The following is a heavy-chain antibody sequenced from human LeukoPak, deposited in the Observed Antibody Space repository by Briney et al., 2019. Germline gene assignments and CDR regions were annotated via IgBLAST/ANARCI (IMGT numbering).Heavy chain of an antibody. CDR2: MNPNSGNT. CDR1: GYTFTSYD. D-gene: IGHD6-19*01. CDR3: ARPMGSGWATFDY. V-gene: IGHV1-8*03. J-gene: IGHJ4*02. Sequence: ASVKVSFKASGYTFTSYDINWVRQATGQGLEWMGWMNPNSGNTGYAQKFQGRVTITRNTSISTAYMELSSLSSEDAAVYYCARPMGSGWATFDYWGQGTLVTVSS.